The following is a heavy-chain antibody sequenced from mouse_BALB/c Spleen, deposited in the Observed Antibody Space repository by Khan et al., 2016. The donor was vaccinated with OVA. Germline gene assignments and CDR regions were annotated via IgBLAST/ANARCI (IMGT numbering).Heavy chain of an antibody. Sequence: DMVKPGASVKLSCKASGYTFTSYWINSIKQRPGQGLEWIGRIAPGSGSTNYNEMFKGKATLTVDTSSSTAYSQLSSLSSEDSAVYFCARSNYYGRSLYALDYWGQGTSVTVSS. V-gene: IGHV1S41*01. CDR1: GYTFTSYW. CDR3: ARSNYYGRSLYALDY. CDR2: IAPGSGST. J-gene: IGHJ4*01. D-gene: IGHD1-1*01.